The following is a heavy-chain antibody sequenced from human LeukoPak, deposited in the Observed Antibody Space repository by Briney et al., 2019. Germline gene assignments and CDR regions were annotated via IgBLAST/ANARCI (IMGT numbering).Heavy chain of an antibody. J-gene: IGHJ5*02. D-gene: IGHD1-20*01. CDR1: GYTFAGYY. V-gene: IGHV1-2*04. CDR3: ARHSNWNGGVDWFDP. CDR2: INPNSGGT. Sequence: ASVKVSCKASGYTFAGYYMHWVRQAPGQGLEWMGWINPNSGGTNYAQKFQGWVTMTRDTSISTAYMELSRLRSDDTAVYYCARHSNWNGGVDWFDPWGQGTQVTVSS.